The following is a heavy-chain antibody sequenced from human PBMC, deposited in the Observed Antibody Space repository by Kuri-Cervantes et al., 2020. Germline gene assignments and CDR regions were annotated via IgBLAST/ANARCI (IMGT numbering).Heavy chain of an antibody. J-gene: IGHJ4*02. Sequence: GESLKISCAASGFTVSSNYMSWVRQAPGKGLEWVSILYSSGSTYYADSVKGRFTISRDNSKNTLYLQMNSLRVEDTAVYYCAKESSGYCLDYWGQGTLVTVSS. CDR2: LYSSGST. D-gene: IGHD3-22*01. V-gene: IGHV3-66*03. CDR1: GFTVSSNY. CDR3: AKESSGYCLDY.